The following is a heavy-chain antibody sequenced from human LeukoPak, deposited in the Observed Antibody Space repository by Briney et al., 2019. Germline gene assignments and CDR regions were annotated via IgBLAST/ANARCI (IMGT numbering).Heavy chain of an antibody. Sequence: SETLSLTCTVSDDSISSGTYYWNWIRQPAGKGLEWIGRIHTSGSTNYNPSLKGRVTISVDTSKNQFSLRLSSVTAADTAVYYCARHLRVTGYYYNMDVWGKGTTVTISS. CDR2: IHTSGST. CDR1: DDSISSGTYY. CDR3: ARHLRVTGYYYNMDV. J-gene: IGHJ6*03. V-gene: IGHV4-61*02. D-gene: IGHD5-12*01.